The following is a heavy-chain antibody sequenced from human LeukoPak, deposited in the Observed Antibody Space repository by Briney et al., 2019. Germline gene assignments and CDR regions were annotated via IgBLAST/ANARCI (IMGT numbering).Heavy chain of an antibody. D-gene: IGHD3-10*01. CDR3: AMDRDYYNYFEY. Sequence: PGGSLRLSCAASGFTLSRYWMSWVRQAPGKGLEWVANIKHDGSEKYYVDSVKGRFTISRDNAKNSLYLQMNSLGGEDTAVYCCAMDRDYYNYFEYWGQGTLVTVSS. CDR2: IKHDGSEK. CDR1: GFTLSRYW. J-gene: IGHJ4*02. V-gene: IGHV3-7*04.